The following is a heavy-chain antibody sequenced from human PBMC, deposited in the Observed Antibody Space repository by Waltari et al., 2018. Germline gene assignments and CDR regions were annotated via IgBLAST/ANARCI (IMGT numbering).Heavy chain of an antibody. V-gene: IGHV4-39*01. J-gene: IGHJ6*02. CDR3: ARSIAVAGPDYYYYGMDV. Sequence: QLQLQESGPGLVKPSETLSLTCTVSGGSISSSSYYWGWIRQPPGKGLEWIGSIYYSGSTYYNPSLKSRVTISVDTSKNQFSLKLSSVTAADTAVYYCARSIAVAGPDYYYYGMDVWGQGTTVTVSS. D-gene: IGHD6-19*01. CDR2: IYYSGST. CDR1: GGSISSSSYY.